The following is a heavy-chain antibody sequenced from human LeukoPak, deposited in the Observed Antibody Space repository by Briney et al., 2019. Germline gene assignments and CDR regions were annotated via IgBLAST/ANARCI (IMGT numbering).Heavy chain of an antibody. CDR3: AKLGGSVNSGYGFDY. CDR1: GFTFSSYA. Sequence: GGSLRLSYAASGFTFSSYAMSWVRQAPGKGLEWVSAVSGSAGSTYYADSVKGRFTISRDNSKNTLYLQMNSLRAEDTAVYYCAKLGGSVNSGYGFDYWGQGTLVTVSS. J-gene: IGHJ4*02. CDR2: VSGSAGST. V-gene: IGHV3-23*01. D-gene: IGHD5-12*01.